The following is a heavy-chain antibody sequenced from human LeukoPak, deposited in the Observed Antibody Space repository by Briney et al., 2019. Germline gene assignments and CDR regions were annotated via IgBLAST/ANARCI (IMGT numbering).Heavy chain of an antibody. Sequence: SETLSLTCTVSGGSISSSSYYWGWIRQPPGKGLEWIGYIYYSGSTNYNPSLKSRVTISVDTSKNQFSLKLSSVTAADTAVYYCAREGKVRGAPPGYFDYWGQGTLVTVSS. CDR1: GGSISSSSYY. CDR2: IYYSGST. V-gene: IGHV4-61*01. J-gene: IGHJ4*02. CDR3: AREGKVRGAPPGYFDY. D-gene: IGHD3-10*01.